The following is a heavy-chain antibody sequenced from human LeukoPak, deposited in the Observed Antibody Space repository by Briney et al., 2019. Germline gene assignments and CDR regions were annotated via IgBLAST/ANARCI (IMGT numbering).Heavy chain of an antibody. CDR2: TTGSGGYT. D-gene: IGHD2-15*01. CDR3: AKIRLLGYCSGGSCRPVDY. Sequence: GGSLRLSCAASGFTFSTYAMSWVRQAPGKGLKWVSVTTGSGGYTYYADSVKGRFTVSRDNSKNTLYLQMNSLRAEDTAIYYCAKIRLLGYCSGGSCRPVDYWGQGTLVTVSS. V-gene: IGHV3-23*01. J-gene: IGHJ4*02. CDR1: GFTFSTYA.